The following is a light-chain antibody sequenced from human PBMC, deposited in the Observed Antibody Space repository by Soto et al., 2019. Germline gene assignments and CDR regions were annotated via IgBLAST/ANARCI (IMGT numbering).Light chain of an antibody. CDR1: QSVSLS. CDR2: DAS. CDR3: QQYNNWPYT. V-gene: IGKV3-11*01. J-gene: IGKJ2*01. Sequence: EIVLTQSPATLSLSPGGRATLSCRASQSVSLSLAWYQQKPGQAPRLLIYDASKRASGIPARFSGSGSGTDFTLTISSLEPEDFAVYYCQQYNNWPYTFGQGTKLEIK.